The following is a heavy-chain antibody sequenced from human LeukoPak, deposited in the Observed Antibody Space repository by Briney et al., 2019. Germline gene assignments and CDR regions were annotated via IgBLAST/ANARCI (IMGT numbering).Heavy chain of an antibody. CDR3: ASFRRVYDFWSGYRGDFDY. CDR2: IYYSGST. D-gene: IGHD3-3*01. J-gene: IGHJ4*02. Sequence: SETLSLTCTVSGGSISSYYWSWIRQPPGKGLEWIGYIYYSGSTNYNPSLKSRVTISVDTSKNQFSLKLSSVTAADTAVYYCASFRRVYDFWSGYRGDFDYWGQGTLVTVSS. V-gene: IGHV4-59*01. CDR1: GGSISSYY.